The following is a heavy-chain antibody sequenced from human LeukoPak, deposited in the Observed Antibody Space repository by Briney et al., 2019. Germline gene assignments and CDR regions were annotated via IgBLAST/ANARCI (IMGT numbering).Heavy chain of an antibody. CDR2: INPNSGGT. CDR3: ARVGGLSVYYDSSGYYVY. CDR1: GYTFTGYY. J-gene: IGHJ4*02. D-gene: IGHD3-22*01. V-gene: IGHV1-2*02. Sequence: GASVKVSCKASGYTFTGYYMHWVRQAPGQGLEWMGWINPNSGGTNYAQKFQGRVTTTRDTSISTAYMELSRLRSDDTAVYYCARVGGLSVYYDSSGYYVYWGQGTLVTVSS.